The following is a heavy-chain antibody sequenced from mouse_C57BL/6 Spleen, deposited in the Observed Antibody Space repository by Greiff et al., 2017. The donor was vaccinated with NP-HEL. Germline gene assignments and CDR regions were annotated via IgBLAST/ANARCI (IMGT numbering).Heavy chain of an antibody. CDR2: ISSGSSTI. D-gene: IGHD3-2*02. Sequence: EVMLVESGGGLVKPGGSLKLSCAASGFTFSDYGMHWVRQAPEKGLEWVAYISSGSSTIYYADTVKGRFTISRDNAKNTLFLHMTRLRSEDTAMYYCARVRPWYFDVWGTGTTVTVSS. CDR3: ARVRPWYFDV. J-gene: IGHJ1*03. V-gene: IGHV5-17*01. CDR1: GFTFSDYG.